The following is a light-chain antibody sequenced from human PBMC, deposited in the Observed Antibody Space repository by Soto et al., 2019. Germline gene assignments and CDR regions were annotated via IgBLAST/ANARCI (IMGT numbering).Light chain of an antibody. CDR3: SSYTSSSTLGV. CDR1: SSDVGGYNY. V-gene: IGLV2-14*01. Sequence: QSVLTQPASVSGSPGQSITIPCTGTSSDVGGYNYVSWYQQHPGKAPKLMIYDVSNRPSGVSNRFSGSKSGNTASLTISGLQAEDEAYYYCSSYTSSSTLGVFGGGTKLTVL. CDR2: DVS. J-gene: IGLJ3*02.